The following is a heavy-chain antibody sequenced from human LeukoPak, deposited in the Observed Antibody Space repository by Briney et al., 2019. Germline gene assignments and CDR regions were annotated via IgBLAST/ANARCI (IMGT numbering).Heavy chain of an antibody. CDR1: GYILTNTW. V-gene: IGHV5-51*01. J-gene: IGHJ4*02. D-gene: IGHD6-13*01. CDR3: ASFGYTSSLDY. CDR2: IYPTNSDT. Sequence: GGSLKISVKVSGYILTNTWMGWVRPVPGKGLEWMGLIYPTNSDTKYSPSFQGQVTFSVDKSISTAYLHCSSLKTSDTPMYYCASFGYTSSLDYWGQGTLVTVSS.